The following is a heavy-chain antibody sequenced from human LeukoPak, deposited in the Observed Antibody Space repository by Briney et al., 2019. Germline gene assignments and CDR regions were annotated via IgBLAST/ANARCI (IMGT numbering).Heavy chain of an antibody. CDR1: GGSISSYY. CDR2: IYTSGST. CDR3: ARDMAAAPLNVDAFDI. D-gene: IGHD2-15*01. Sequence: SETLSLTCTVSGGSISSYYWSWIRQPAGKGLEWIGRIYTSGSTNYNPSLKSRVTISVDTSKNQFSLKLSSVTAADTAVYYCARDMAAAPLNVDAFDIWGQGTMVTVSS. J-gene: IGHJ3*02. V-gene: IGHV4-4*07.